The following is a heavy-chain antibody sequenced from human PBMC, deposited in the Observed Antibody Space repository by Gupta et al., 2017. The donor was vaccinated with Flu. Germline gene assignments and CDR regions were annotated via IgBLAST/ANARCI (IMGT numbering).Heavy chain of an antibody. CDR3: ARYGYSYGLDV. V-gene: IGHV3-7*01. J-gene: IGHJ6*02. CDR2: INQDGSKK. D-gene: IGHD3-10*01. Sequence: WVRQAPGKGLGWVANINQDGSKKYYVDSVKGRFTISRDNAENSLYLQMSSLRAEDTAVYYCARYGYSYGLDVWGQGTTVTVSS.